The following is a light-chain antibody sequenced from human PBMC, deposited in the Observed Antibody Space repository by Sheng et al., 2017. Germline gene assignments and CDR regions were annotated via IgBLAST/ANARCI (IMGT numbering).Light chain of an antibody. Sequence: LVLTQSPGTLSLSPGDRATLSCRASQSVSSNLAWYQQKPGQAPRLLIYGASTRATGIPARFSGSGSGTDFTLTITSLQAEDVAVYYCQQYYTWPQTFGQGTKGGS. CDR2: GAS. J-gene: IGKJ1*01. CDR1: QSVSSN. CDR3: QQYYTWPQT. V-gene: IGKV3-15*01.